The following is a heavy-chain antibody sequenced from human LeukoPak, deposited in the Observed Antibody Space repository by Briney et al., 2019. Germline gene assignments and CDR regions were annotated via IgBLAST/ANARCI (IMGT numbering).Heavy chain of an antibody. J-gene: IGHJ4*02. D-gene: IGHD4-11*01. Sequence: PSETLSLTCTASGGSISSYYRSWIRQPAGKGLEWIGRIYTSGSTNYNPSLKSRVTMSVDTSKNQFSLKLSSVTAADTAVYYCASWDDYSNYVAYWGQGTLVTVSS. CDR2: IYTSGST. V-gene: IGHV4-4*07. CDR3: ASWDDYSNYVAY. CDR1: GGSISSYY.